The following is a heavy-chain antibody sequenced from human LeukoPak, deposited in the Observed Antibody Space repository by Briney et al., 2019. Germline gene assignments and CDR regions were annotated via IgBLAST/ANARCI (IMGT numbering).Heavy chain of an antibody. CDR2: ISYDGSNK. D-gene: IGHD3-22*01. CDR1: GFTFSSYA. J-gene: IGHJ5*02. V-gene: IGHV3-30*04. Sequence: GGSLRLSCAASGFTFSSYAMHWVRQAPGKRLEWVAVISYDGSNKYYADSVKGRFTISRDNSKNTLYLQMNSLRAEDTAVYYCAANYYDSSGYPQGFDPWGQGTLVTVSS. CDR3: AANYYDSSGYPQGFDP.